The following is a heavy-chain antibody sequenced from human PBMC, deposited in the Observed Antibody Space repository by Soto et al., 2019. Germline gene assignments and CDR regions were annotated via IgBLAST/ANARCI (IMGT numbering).Heavy chain of an antibody. Sequence: GASVKVSCKTSGYTFANYYMHWVRQAPGQGLEWMGIINPSGGSTTYAPKLQGRVTMTRDTSTSTVYMELSSLGSQDTAVYYCARDDRGWQFSPLGYWGHGPPVTVSS. CDR3: ARDDRGWQFSPLGY. J-gene: IGHJ4*01. CDR1: GYTFANYY. V-gene: IGHV1-46*01. D-gene: IGHD6-19*01. CDR2: INPSGGST.